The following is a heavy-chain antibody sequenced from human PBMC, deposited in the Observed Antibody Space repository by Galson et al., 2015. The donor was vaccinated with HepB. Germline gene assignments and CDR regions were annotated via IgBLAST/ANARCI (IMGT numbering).Heavy chain of an antibody. CDR2: IYWNGARV. D-gene: IGHD3-10*01. CDR1: GLTSRVLA. V-gene: IGHV3-9*02. J-gene: IGHJ4*02. Sequence: SLRLSCAASGLTSRVLAMHWVRHPPGKGVEWVGGIYWNGARVDYADSVKGRFTISRDNAKNSLSLQMNSLRPEDTALYYCGRDQRPGGLGFWGQGTLVTVSS. CDR3: GRDQRPGGLGF.